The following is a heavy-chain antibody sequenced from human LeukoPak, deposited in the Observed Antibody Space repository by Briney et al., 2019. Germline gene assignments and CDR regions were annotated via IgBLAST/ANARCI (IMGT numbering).Heavy chain of an antibody. V-gene: IGHV3-11*05. J-gene: IGHJ4*02. CDR1: GFTFSDHY. Sequence: PGGSLRLSCAASGFTFSDHYMSRIRQAPGKGLEYISHISRSGSYTGYADSVKGRFTISRDNAKDSLYLQMNSLRAEDSAVYYCARDGTGWKYDYWGQGILVTVSS. D-gene: IGHD6-19*01. CDR2: ISRSGSYT. CDR3: ARDGTGWKYDY.